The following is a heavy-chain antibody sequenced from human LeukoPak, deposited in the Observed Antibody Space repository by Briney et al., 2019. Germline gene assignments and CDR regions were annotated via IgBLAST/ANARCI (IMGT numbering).Heavy chain of an antibody. Sequence: SETLSLTCTVSGGSISSSSYYWGWIRQPPGKGLEWIGSIYYSGSTYYNPSLKSRVTISVDTSKNQSSLKLSSVTAADTAVYYCARNIVVVVAALYYFDYWGQGTLVTVSS. CDR3: ARNIVVVVAALYYFDY. D-gene: IGHD2-15*01. CDR1: GGSISSSSYY. V-gene: IGHV4-39*01. J-gene: IGHJ4*02. CDR2: IYYSGST.